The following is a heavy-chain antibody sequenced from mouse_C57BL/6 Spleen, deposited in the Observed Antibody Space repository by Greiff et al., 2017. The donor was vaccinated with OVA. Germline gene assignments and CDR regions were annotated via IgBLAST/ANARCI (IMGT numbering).Heavy chain of an antibody. J-gene: IGHJ1*03. CDR2: IRNKANGSTT. D-gene: IGHD1-1*01. CDR3: ARYDYYGSCYWYFDG. V-gene: IGHV7-3*01. CDR1: GFTFTDYY. Sequence: EVMLVESGGGLVQPGGSLSLSCAASGFTFTDYYMSWVRQPPGKALEWLGFIRNKANGSTTEYSASVKGRFTISRDNSQSILYSQMNALRAEDSATDYGARYDYYGSCYWYFDGWGTGTTVTVAS.